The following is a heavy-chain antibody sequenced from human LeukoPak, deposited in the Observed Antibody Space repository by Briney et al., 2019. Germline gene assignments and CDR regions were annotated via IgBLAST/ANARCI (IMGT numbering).Heavy chain of an antibody. CDR3: ARDGSRDGRWTPHDS. V-gene: IGHV1-2*02. Sequence: ASVKDSSMAAERSFTSYCRPWWPQAPGQGLKWMGWINPNSGGTNYAQKFQGRVTMTRETSTSTAYMELRSLRSDDTAVYYCARDGSRDGRWTPHDSWGQGTLVTVSS. CDR1: ERSFTSYC. J-gene: IGHJ4*02. CDR2: INPNSGGT. D-gene: IGHD2-15*01.